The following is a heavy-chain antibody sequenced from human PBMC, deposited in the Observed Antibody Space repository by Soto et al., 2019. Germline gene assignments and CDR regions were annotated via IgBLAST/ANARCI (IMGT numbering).Heavy chain of an antibody. CDR3: ATEQQLAYATNWFDP. CDR2: IYYSGST. Sequence: SDTLSLTCTVSGGSISSGDYYWSWIRQPPGKGLEWIGYIYYSGSTYYNPSLKSRVTISVDTSKSQFSLKLSSVTAADTAVYYCATEQQLAYATNWFDPWGQGTLVTVSS. CDR1: GGSISSGDYY. V-gene: IGHV4-30-4*02. J-gene: IGHJ5*02. D-gene: IGHD6-13*01.